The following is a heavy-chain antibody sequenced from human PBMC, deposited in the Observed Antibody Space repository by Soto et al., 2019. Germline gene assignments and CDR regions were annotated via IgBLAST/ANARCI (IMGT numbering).Heavy chain of an antibody. CDR3: ARGLVSYDFWRGTQPDYFDY. CDR2: IIPIFGTA. V-gene: IGHV1-69*13. CDR1: GGTFSSYA. D-gene: IGHD3-3*01. J-gene: IGHJ4*02. Sequence: SSVKVSCKASGGTFSSYAISWVRQAPGQGLEWMGGIIPIFGTANYAQKFQGRVTITADESTSTAYMELSSLRSEDTAVYYCARGLVSYDFWRGTQPDYFDYWGQGTLVTVSS.